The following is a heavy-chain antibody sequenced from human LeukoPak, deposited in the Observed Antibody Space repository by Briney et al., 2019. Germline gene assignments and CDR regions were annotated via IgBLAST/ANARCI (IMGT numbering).Heavy chain of an antibody. Sequence: GGSLRLSCAASRFTFSSYAMSWVRQAPGKGLEWVSTISGRGDSTYYADSVKGRFTIPRDNSRNTLYLQMNSLRAEDTAVYFCARDPMVRGLTYDHWGQGTLVTVSS. V-gene: IGHV3-23*01. D-gene: IGHD3-10*01. CDR3: ARDPMVRGLTYDH. CDR2: ISGRGDST. CDR1: RFTFSSYA. J-gene: IGHJ4*02.